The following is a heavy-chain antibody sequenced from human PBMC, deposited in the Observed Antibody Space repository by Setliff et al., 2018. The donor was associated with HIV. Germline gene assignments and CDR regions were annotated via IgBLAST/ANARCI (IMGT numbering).Heavy chain of an antibody. CDR3: ARKLRPDHGVDV. CDR2: IGQDGGEK. CDR1: RFDFNNYW. V-gene: IGHV3-7*01. J-gene: IGHJ6*02. Sequence: GGSLRLSCAASRFDFNNYWMCWVRQAPGKGLEWVANIGQDGGEKNYVDSVKGRFTISRDNAKNSMDLQMNSLRAEDTAIYYCARKLRPDHGVDVWGQGTTVTVSS. D-gene: IGHD3-10*01.